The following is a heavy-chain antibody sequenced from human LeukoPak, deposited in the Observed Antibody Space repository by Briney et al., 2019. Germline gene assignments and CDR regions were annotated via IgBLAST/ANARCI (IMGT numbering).Heavy chain of an antibody. CDR2: INHSGST. CDR1: GGSFSGYY. V-gene: IGHV4-34*01. D-gene: IGHD5-12*01. Sequence: SSETLSLTCAVYGGSFSGYYWSWIRQPPGKGLEWIGEINHSGSTNYNPSLKSRVTISVDTSKNQFSLKLSSVTAADTAVYYCAAITGGMDVWGQGTTVTVSS. CDR3: AAITGGMDV. J-gene: IGHJ6*02.